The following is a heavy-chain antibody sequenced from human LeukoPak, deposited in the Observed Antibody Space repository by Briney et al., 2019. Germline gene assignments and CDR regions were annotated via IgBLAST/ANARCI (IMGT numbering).Heavy chain of an antibody. D-gene: IGHD3-3*01. Sequence: GGSLRLSCAASGFSFSDYSMNWVRQAPGKGLEWVSFISRASSYIFYSDSVKGRFTISRDNSKNTLYLQMNSLRAEDTAVYYCAKSRYDFWSGKLDYWGQGTLVTVSS. CDR3: AKSRYDFWSGKLDY. J-gene: IGHJ4*02. CDR2: ISRASSYI. V-gene: IGHV3-21*04. CDR1: GFSFSDYS.